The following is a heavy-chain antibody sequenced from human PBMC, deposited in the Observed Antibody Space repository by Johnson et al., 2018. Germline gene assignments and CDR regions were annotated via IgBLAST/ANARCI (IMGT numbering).Heavy chain of an antibody. D-gene: IGHD2-2*01. CDR2: IIPIFGTA. CDR3: ARAGYCSSTSCYFDAFDI. CDR1: GGTFSSYA. Sequence: VQLVESGAEVKKPGSSVKVSCKASGGTFSSYAISWVRQAPGQGLEWMGGIIPIFGTANYAQKFQGSVPITADESTCTVYMVLSSLRAEDTAVYYCARAGYCSSTSCYFDAFDIWGQGTMVTVSS. V-gene: IGHV1-69*01. J-gene: IGHJ3*02.